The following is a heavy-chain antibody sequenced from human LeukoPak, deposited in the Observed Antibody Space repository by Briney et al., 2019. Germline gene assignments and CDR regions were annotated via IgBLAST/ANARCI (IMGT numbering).Heavy chain of an antibody. V-gene: IGHV1-69*06. CDR1: GGTFSSYA. Sequence: SVKVSCKASGGTFSSYAISWVRQAPGQGLEWMGGIIPIFGTANYAQKFQGRVTISADKSTSTAYMELSSLRSEDTAVYYCARGGIAASGTSVDYWGQGTLVTVSS. CDR2: IIPIFGTA. CDR3: ARGGIAASGTSVDY. D-gene: IGHD6-13*01. J-gene: IGHJ4*02.